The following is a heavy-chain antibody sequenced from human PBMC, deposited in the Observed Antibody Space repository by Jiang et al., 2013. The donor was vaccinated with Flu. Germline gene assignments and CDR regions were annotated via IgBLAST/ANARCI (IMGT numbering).Heavy chain of an antibody. D-gene: IGHD1-20*01. V-gene: IGHV4-39*02. CDR1: GDSISGNSYY. J-gene: IGHJ3*01. CDR3: ASISGISGPRFDAFDV. Sequence: PGLVKPSETLSLTCTVSGDSISGNSYYWGWIRQPPGKGLEWIGSMYYSGSTHYNPSLKSRVIISIDMSKNHFSLKLGSVTAADTAVYYCASISGISGPRFDAFDVWGQGTMVTVSS. CDR2: MYYSGST.